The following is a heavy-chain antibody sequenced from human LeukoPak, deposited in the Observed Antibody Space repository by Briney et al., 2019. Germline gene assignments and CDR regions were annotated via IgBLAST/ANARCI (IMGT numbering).Heavy chain of an antibody. CDR2: IYSGGST. Sequence: GGSLTLSCAVSGFTVSSNYMSWVRQAPGKGLEWVTYIYSGGSTYYADSVKGRFTISRDNSKNTLYLQMNSLRAEDTAVYYCARVGTYSSGWYRYFDYWGQGTLVTVSS. CDR1: GFTVSSNY. J-gene: IGHJ4*02. V-gene: IGHV3-66*01. CDR3: ARVGTYSSGWYRYFDY. D-gene: IGHD6-19*01.